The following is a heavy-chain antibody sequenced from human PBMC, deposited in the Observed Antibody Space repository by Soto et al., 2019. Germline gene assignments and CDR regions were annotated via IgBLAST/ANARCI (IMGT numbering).Heavy chain of an antibody. Sequence: SETLSLTCTVSGDSISSNSYYWSWIRQPPGKGLEWIGEINHSGSTNYNPSLKSRVTISVDKSKNQFSLKLSSVTAADTAVYYCAASTGDAFDIWGQGTMVTVSS. CDR1: GDSISSNSYY. J-gene: IGHJ3*02. V-gene: IGHV4-39*07. CDR2: INHSGST. CDR3: AASTGDAFDI.